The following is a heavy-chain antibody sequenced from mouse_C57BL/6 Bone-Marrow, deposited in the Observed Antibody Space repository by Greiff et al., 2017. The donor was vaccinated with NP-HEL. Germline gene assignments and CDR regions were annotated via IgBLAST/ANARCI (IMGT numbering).Heavy chain of an antibody. CDR3: ARHDYDEDY. Sequence: VQLQQSGPELVKPGASVKISCKASGYAFSSSWMNWVKQRPGKGLEWIGRLYPGDGDTNYNGKFKGKATLTADKSSSTAYMQLSSLTSEDSAVYFCARHDYDEDYWGQGTSVTVSS. V-gene: IGHV1-82*01. J-gene: IGHJ4*01. D-gene: IGHD2-4*01. CDR2: LYPGDGDT. CDR1: GYAFSSSW.